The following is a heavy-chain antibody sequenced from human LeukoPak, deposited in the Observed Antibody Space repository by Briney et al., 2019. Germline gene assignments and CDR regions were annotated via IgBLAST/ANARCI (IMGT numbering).Heavy chain of an antibody. D-gene: IGHD4-17*01. CDR3: AKEIWPTVTIPGRTYFDY. CDR2: MRYDGSNK. J-gene: IGHJ4*02. CDR1: AFTFSSYG. V-gene: IGHV3-30*02. Sequence: GGSLRLSCAASAFTFSSYGMHWVRQAPGKGLEWVAFMRYDGSNKKYADSVKGRFTISRDNSENTLYLQMNSLRTEDTAVYSCAKEIWPTVTIPGRTYFDYWGQGTLVTVSS.